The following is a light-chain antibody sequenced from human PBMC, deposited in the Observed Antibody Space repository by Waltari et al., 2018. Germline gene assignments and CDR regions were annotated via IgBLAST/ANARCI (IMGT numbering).Light chain of an antibody. CDR1: QWVTSSY. J-gene: IGKJ4*01. CDR3: QQYVSSLVT. Sequence: EIVLTQSPDTLSLSPGERATLSCRASQWVTSSYLAWYQQKPGQAPRLLIYAASARATGIPDRCGVSGSGRDFTLNISRLEPEDFAVYFCQQYVSSLVTFGGGTEVEIK. CDR2: AAS. V-gene: IGKV3-20*01.